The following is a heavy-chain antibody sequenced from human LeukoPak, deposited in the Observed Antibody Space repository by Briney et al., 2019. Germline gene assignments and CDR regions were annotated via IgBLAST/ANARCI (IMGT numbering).Heavy chain of an antibody. D-gene: IGHD2-21*01. CDR3: ARRTGGEYFDL. CDR2: MYYSGTA. CDR1: GGSISNY. Sequence: SETLSLTCSVSGGSISNYWSWIRQPPGKGLEWIGYMYYSGTANYNPSLKSRATISVDTSKKQFSLKLSSVTAADTAVYYCARRTGGEYFDLWGRGTLVVVSS. V-gene: IGHV4-59*08. J-gene: IGHJ2*01.